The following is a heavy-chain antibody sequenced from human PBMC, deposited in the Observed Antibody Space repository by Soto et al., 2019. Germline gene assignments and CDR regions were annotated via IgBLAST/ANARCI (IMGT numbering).Heavy chain of an antibody. CDR2: VSYDGSNK. D-gene: IGHD2-15*01. V-gene: IGHV3-30*04. J-gene: IGHJ4*02. Sequence: QVQLVQSGGGVVQPGRSLTLSCAASGVTFNTYAMHWVRQAPGKGLEWVAIVSYDGSNKYYADSVKGRFTISRDNSKNTSNLQLNSVRAEDTAVYYCAKDRGRYCSGARCYLFDSWGQGTLVTVSS. CDR1: GVTFNTYA. CDR3: AKDRGRYCSGARCYLFDS.